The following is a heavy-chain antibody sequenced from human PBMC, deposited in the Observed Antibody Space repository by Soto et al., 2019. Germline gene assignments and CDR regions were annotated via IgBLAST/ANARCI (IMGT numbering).Heavy chain of an antibody. Sequence: GASVKVSCKASGYTFTSYGISWVRQAPGQGLEWMGWISAYNGNTNYAQKLQGRVTMTTDTSTSTAYMELRSLRSDDTAVYYCARDVNDFWRGYYRSSYYGMDVWGQGTKVTVSS. J-gene: IGHJ6*02. CDR3: ARDVNDFWRGYYRSSYYGMDV. D-gene: IGHD3-3*01. CDR2: ISAYNGNT. V-gene: IGHV1-18*04. CDR1: GYTFTSYG.